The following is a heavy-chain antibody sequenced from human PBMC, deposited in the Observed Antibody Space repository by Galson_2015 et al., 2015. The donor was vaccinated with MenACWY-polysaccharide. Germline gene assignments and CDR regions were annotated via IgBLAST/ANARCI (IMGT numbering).Heavy chain of an antibody. V-gene: IGHV3-23*01. CDR1: GLTFSIYV. CDR2: ISSGSDTA. J-gene: IGHJ4*02. CDR3: VKGGWADN. Sequence: SLRLSCAASGLTFSIYVMTWVRQAPGKGLEWVSAISSGSDTAYYTDSVKGRFTISRDNSKDTVHLQMDSLRADDTAVYYCVKGGWADNWGQGTLVTVSS. D-gene: IGHD1-26*01.